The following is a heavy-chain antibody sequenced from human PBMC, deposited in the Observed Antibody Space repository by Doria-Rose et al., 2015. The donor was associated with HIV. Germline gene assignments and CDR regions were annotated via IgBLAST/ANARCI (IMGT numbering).Heavy chain of an antibody. CDR3: ARIKSSRWYHKYYFDF. CDR1: GVSLSSPGMG. D-gene: IGHD6-13*01. Sequence: SGPVLVKPTETLTLTCTVSGVSLSSPGMGVSWIRQPPGKALEWLANMVSDDERSYKTSLKSRLTISRCTSKSQVVLTMTDMDPVDTATYYCARIKSSRWYHKYYFDFWGQGTLVIVSA. V-gene: IGHV2-26*01. J-gene: IGHJ4*02. CDR2: MVSDDER.